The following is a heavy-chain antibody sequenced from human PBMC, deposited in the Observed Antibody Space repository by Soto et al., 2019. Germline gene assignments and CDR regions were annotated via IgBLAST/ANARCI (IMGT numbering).Heavy chain of an antibody. CDR2: IKQDGSEK. CDR1: GFTFSSYW. J-gene: IGHJ4*02. V-gene: IGHV3-7*01. CDR3: ARETAYYYDLSYFDY. Sequence: PGGSLRLSCAASGFTFSSYWMSWVRQAPGKGLEWVANIKQDGSEKYYVDSVKGRFTISRDNAKNSLYLQMNSLRAEDTAVYYCARETAYYYDLSYFDYWGQGTLVTVPQ. D-gene: IGHD3-22*01.